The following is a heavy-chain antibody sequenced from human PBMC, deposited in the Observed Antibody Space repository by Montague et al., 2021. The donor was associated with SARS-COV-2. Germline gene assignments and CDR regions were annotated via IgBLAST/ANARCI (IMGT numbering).Heavy chain of an antibody. CDR1: GGSFSGYY. CDR2: VNHSGST. Sequence: SETLSLTCAVYGGSFSGYYWSWIRQPPGKGLEWIGEVNHSGSTNYNPSLKSRVTISVDTSKNQFSLRLTSVGAADTAVYYCARIAMAATFDSWGQGALVTVSS. V-gene: IGHV4-34*01. CDR3: ARIAMAATFDS. J-gene: IGHJ4*02. D-gene: IGHD6-19*01.